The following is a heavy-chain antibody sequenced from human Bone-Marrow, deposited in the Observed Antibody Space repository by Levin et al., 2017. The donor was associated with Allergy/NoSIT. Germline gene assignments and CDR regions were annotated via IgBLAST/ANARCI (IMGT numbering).Heavy chain of an antibody. D-gene: IGHD1-26*01. J-gene: IGHJ4*02. Sequence: GGSLRLSCAASGLTFNNAWMSWVRQAPGKGLEWVGRIRKEYDGGTTDYAAPVKGRFTISRDDSKNTLYLQMNSLKSEDTAVYYCTTDHRGSHLGLDYWGLGTLVTVSS. CDR2: IRKEYDGGTT. CDR3: TTDHRGSHLGLDY. V-gene: IGHV3-15*01. CDR1: GLTFNNAW.